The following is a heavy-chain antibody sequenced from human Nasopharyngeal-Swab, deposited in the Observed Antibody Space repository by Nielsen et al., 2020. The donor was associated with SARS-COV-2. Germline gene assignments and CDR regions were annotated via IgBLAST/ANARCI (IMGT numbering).Heavy chain of an antibody. CDR2: IYPDHSGT. Sequence: GESLKISCKTSGYDFAGYWIAWVRQKPGQGLEWMGIIYPDHSGTKYSPSFRGQVTFSVDKSISTACLQWSNLEASDTAMYYCARNMGYFHTSIWLDPWGQGTLVTVSS. D-gene: IGHD2/OR15-2a*01. J-gene: IGHJ5*02. CDR3: ARNMGYFHTSIWLDP. CDR1: GYDFAGYW. V-gene: IGHV5-51*01.